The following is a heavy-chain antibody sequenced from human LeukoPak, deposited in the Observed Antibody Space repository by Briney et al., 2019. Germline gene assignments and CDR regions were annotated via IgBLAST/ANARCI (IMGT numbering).Heavy chain of an antibody. CDR3: ARGWSGYSTYYFDY. D-gene: IGHD3-3*01. Sequence: ASVTVSCMASGYTFTSYYMHWVRQAAGQGVEWMGIINPSGGSTSYAQKFQGRVTMTRDASTSTVYMELSSLRFEDTAVYYCARGWSGYSTYYFDYWGQGTLVTVSS. CDR2: INPSGGST. V-gene: IGHV1-46*01. J-gene: IGHJ4*02. CDR1: GYTFTSYY.